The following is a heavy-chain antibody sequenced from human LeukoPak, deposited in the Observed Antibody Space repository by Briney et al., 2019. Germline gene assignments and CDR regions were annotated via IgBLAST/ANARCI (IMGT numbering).Heavy chain of an antibody. V-gene: IGHV1-24*01. CDR3: ATPAPSHYYDLMYNFDS. Sequence: ASVKVSFKVSGYTLTELSMHWVRQAPGKGLEWMGGVDPEDDETFYAQKFQGRVTMTEDTSTHTAYMELSSLRSEDTAVYYCATPAPSHYYDLMYNFDSSGHGKLFSVSS. CDR1: GYTLTELS. J-gene: IGHJ4*01. CDR2: VDPEDDET. D-gene: IGHD3-22*01.